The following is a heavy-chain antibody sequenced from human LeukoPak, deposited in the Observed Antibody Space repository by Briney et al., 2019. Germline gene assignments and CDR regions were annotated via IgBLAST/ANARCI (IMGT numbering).Heavy chain of an antibody. D-gene: IGHD6-6*01. CDR2: INHSGST. Sequence: SETLSLTCAVYGGSFSGYYWSWIRQPPGKGLEWIGEINHSGSTNYNPSLKSRVTISVDTSKNQFSLKLSSVTAADTAVYYCARGCSSSRRFDPWGQGTLVTVSS. CDR3: ARGCSSSRRFDP. V-gene: IGHV4-34*01. J-gene: IGHJ5*02. CDR1: GGSFSGYY.